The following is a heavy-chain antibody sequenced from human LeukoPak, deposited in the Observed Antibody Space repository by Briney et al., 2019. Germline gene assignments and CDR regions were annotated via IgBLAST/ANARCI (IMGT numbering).Heavy chain of an antibody. CDR1: GGTFSNYA. CDR3: ARWRHTLARRWFDP. Sequence: ASVKVSCKASGGTFSNYAISWVRQAPGQGLEWMGGIIPILDTTNHAQKFQGRVTITADKSTSTAYMGLSSLRSEDTAVYYCARWRHTLARRWFDPWGQGTLVTVSS. CDR2: IIPILDTT. V-gene: IGHV1-69*06. J-gene: IGHJ5*02. D-gene: IGHD2-2*02.